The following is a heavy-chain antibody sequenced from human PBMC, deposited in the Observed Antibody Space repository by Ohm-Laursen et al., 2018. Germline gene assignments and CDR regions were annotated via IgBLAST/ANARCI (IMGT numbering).Heavy chain of an antibody. CDR3: ARLLSGSSPEDY. CDR2: IKQDGSEK. V-gene: IGHV3-7*03. D-gene: IGHD1-26*01. J-gene: IGHJ4*02. CDR1: GFTFADYW. Sequence: SLRLSCTASGFTFADYWMNWVRRAPGKGLEWVANIKQDGSEKNYVDSVKGRFTISRDNAKNSLYLQMNSLRPEDTAVYYCARLLSGSSPEDYWGQGTLVTVSS.